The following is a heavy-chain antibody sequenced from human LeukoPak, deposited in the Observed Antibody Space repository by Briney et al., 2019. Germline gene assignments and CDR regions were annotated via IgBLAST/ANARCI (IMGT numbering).Heavy chain of an antibody. CDR1: GYTFTTYE. CDR2: MNPNSGDT. CDR3: ARGFSDYDGTDYAILKY. D-gene: IGHD3-22*01. V-gene: IGHV1-8*01. Sequence: ASVKVSCKASGYTFTTYEIDWVRQAPGQGLEWMGWMNPNSGDTGYAQKFQGRVTMTRDTSMTTAYMELSSLRSEDTAVYYCARGFSDYDGTDYAILKYWGQGTLVTVSS. J-gene: IGHJ4*02.